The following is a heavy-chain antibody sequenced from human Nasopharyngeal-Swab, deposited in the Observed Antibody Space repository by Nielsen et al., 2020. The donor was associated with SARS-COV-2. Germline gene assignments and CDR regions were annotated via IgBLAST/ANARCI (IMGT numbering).Heavy chain of an antibody. CDR2: INHSGST. D-gene: IGHD3-10*01. Sequence: GSLRLSCAVYGGSFSGYYWSWIRQPPGKGLEWIEEINHSGSTNYNPSLKSRVTISVDTSKNQFSLKLSSVTAADTAVYYCARGVRLTRITMVRGPIESVYGMDVWGQGTTVTVSS. V-gene: IGHV4-34*01. CDR3: ARGVRLTRITMVRGPIESVYGMDV. CDR1: GGSFSGYY. J-gene: IGHJ6*02.